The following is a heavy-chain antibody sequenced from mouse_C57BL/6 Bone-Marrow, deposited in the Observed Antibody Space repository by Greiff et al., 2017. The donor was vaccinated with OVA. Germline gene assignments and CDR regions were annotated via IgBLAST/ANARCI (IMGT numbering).Heavy chain of an antibody. CDR1: GFSFTSYG. CDR2: IWSGGST. J-gene: IGHJ1*03. V-gene: IGHV2-2*02. D-gene: IGHD2-3*01. Sequence: VKLVESGPGLVQPSQSLSITCTVSGFSFTSYGVHWVRQSPGKGLEWLGVIWSGGSTDYNAAFISRLSNSNDNSKSQVFFKMNSLQANDTAIYYCARNRGAYDGYDYWYFDVWGTGTTVTVSS. CDR3: ARNRGAYDGYDYWYFDV.